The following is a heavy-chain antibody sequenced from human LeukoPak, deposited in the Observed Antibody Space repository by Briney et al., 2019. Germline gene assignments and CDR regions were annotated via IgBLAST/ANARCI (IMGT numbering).Heavy chain of an antibody. V-gene: IGHV3-21*01. CDR1: GFTFSTYS. J-gene: IGHJ4*02. CDR2: ISSGSRYI. D-gene: IGHD6-6*01. CDR3: ARARPIDY. Sequence: PGGSLRLSCAASGFTFSTYSMNWVRQAPGKGLEWVSYISSGSRYIYYADSLEGRFTISRDDAENSLYLQMNNLGADDTAVYYCARARPIDYWGQGALVTVSS.